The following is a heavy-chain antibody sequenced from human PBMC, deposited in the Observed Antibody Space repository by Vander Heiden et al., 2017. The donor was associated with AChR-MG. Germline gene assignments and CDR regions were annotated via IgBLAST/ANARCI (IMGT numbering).Heavy chain of an antibody. CDR2: INHSGST. CDR1: GGSFSGYY. D-gene: IGHD2-21*02. J-gene: IGHJ4*02. Sequence: QVQLQQRGAGLLKPSETRSLTCAVYGGSFSGYYWSWIRQSPGKGLEWIGEINHSGSTNYNPSLKSRVTISLDTSKNQISLKLSSVTAADTAVYYCARFDCGGDCPGPFDYWGQGTLVAVSS. CDR3: ARFDCGGDCPGPFDY. V-gene: IGHV4-34*01.